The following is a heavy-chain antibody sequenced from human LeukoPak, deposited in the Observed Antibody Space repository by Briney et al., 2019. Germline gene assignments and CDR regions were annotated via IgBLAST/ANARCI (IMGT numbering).Heavy chain of an antibody. V-gene: IGHV3-74*01. J-gene: IGHJ4*02. CDR2: VNSDETMR. Sequence: GGSLRLSCAASGFTFRSYWMHWVRQAPGKGLVWVSGVNSDETMRSYADSVKGRFTISRDNAKNTLYLQMNSLTAEDTAVYYCAKGGKITYYFDYWGQGTLVTVSS. CDR3: AKGGKITYYFDY. CDR1: GFTFRSYW. D-gene: IGHD1-20*01.